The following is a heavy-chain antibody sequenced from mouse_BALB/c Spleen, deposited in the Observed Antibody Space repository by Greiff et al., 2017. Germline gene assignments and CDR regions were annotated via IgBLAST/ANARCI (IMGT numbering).Heavy chain of an antibody. D-gene: IGHD2-4*01. CDR1: GFTFSSYA. CDR3: ATPRISAY. J-gene: IGHJ3*01. CDR2: ISSGGSYT. V-gene: IGHV5-9-3*01. Sequence: EVKLVESGGGLVKPGGSLKLSCAASGFTFSSYAMSWVRQTPEKRLEWVATISSGGSYTYYPDSVKGRFTISRDNAKNTLYLQMSSLRSEDTAMYYCATPRISAYWGQGTLVTVSA.